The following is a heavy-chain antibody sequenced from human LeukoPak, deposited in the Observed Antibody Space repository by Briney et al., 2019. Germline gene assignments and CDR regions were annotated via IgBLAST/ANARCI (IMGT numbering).Heavy chain of an antibody. V-gene: IGHV3-20*04. D-gene: IGHD6-6*01. CDR2: INWNGAST. CDR3: ARAVCPTIKFCDSSYFMDV. J-gene: IGHJ6*03. Sequence: RPGGSLRLSCAASGFSFDDLGMTWVRQAPGKGLAWVAGINWNGASTGYADSVRGRFTISRDHAKNSLYLQMNSLRAEDTALYYCARAVCPTIKFCDSSYFMDVWGKGTTVNVS. CDR1: GFSFDDLG.